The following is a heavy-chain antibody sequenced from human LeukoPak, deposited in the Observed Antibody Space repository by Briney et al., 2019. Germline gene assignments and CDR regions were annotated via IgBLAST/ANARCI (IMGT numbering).Heavy chain of an antibody. Sequence: GGSLRLSCAASGFTFSDYYMSWIRQAPGKGLEWVSYISSSSSYTNYADSVKGRFTISRDNAKNSLYLQMNSLRAEDTAVYYRARDIGYGGNSGYFDLWGRGTLVTVSS. CDR2: ISSSSSYT. D-gene: IGHD4-23*01. V-gene: IGHV3-11*05. CDR3: ARDIGYGGNSGYFDL. CDR1: GFTFSDYY. J-gene: IGHJ2*01.